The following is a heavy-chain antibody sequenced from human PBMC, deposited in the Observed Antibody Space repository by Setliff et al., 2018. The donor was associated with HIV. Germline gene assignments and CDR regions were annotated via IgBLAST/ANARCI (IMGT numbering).Heavy chain of an antibody. Sequence: PSETLSLTCVVSGASITSSKWWSWVRQPPGKRPEWIGEIDHSGTTNYNPSLKSRVTISVDVSKNQFSLKVKSMTAADTAVYYCVIRRNFDWLMTSGPFDDWGQGVLVTV. D-gene: IGHD3-9*01. V-gene: IGHV4-4*02. CDR3: VIRRNFDWLMTSGPFDD. CDR2: IDHSGTT. J-gene: IGHJ4*02. CDR1: GASITSSKW.